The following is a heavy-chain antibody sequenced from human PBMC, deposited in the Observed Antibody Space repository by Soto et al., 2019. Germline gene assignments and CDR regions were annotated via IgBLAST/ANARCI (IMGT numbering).Heavy chain of an antibody. CDR2: ISYDGSNK. Sequence: QVPLVESGGGVVQPGRSLRLSCAASGFTFSSYAMHWVRQAPGKGLEWVAVISYDGSNKYYADSVKGRFTISRDNSKNPLHLQMNSLRAEDTAVYYCARDHSGAIDYWGQGTLVTVSS. J-gene: IGHJ4*02. CDR3: ARDHSGAIDY. V-gene: IGHV3-30-3*01. CDR1: GFTFSSYA. D-gene: IGHD3-10*01.